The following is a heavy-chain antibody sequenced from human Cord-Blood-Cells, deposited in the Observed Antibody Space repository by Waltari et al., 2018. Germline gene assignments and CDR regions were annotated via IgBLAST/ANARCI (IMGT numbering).Heavy chain of an antibody. Sequence: EVQLVESGGGLVKPGGSLRLSCAASGFTFSSYSMNWVRQAPGKGLEWGSAISSSSSYIYYADSVKGRFTIYRDNAKNSLYLQMNSLRAEDTAVYYWARGQLVGGGVDYWGQGTLVTVSS. CDR1: GFTFSSYS. J-gene: IGHJ4*02. CDR3: ARGQLVGGGVDY. CDR2: ISSSSSYI. D-gene: IGHD6-6*01. V-gene: IGHV3-21*01.